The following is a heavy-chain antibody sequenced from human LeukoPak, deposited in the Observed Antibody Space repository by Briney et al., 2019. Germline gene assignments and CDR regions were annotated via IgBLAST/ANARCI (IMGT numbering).Heavy chain of an antibody. V-gene: IGHV3-74*01. CDR3: ARSNYYCSGGSCSIDY. Sequence: GGSLRLSRAASGFTFSSYWMHWVRQAPGKGLVWVSRINSDGSSTSYADSVKGRFTISRDNAKNTLYLQMNSLRAEDTAVYYCARSNYYCSGGSCSIDYWGQGTLVTVSS. J-gene: IGHJ4*02. CDR1: GFTFSSYW. D-gene: IGHD2-15*01. CDR2: INSDGSST.